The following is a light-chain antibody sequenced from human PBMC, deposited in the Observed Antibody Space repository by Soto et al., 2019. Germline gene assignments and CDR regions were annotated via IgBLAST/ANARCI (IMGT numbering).Light chain of an antibody. Sequence: EIVMPQSPATLSVSPGERATLSCRASESVSSNLAWYQQKYGQAPRLLIYGVSTGATGIPARFSGSGSGTEFTLTISSLQSEDFAVYYCQQYNKWPLTFGGGTKVDIK. CDR3: QQYNKWPLT. CDR2: GVS. CDR1: ESVSSN. V-gene: IGKV3-15*01. J-gene: IGKJ4*01.